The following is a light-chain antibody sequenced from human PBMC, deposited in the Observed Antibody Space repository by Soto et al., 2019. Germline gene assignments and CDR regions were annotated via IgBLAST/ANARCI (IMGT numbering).Light chain of an antibody. Sequence: DIQITQWPISLSACVVDRVTITCRASQSISSYLNWYQQKPGKPPKLLIYAAVSLQSGIPSRFSAYGSGTDFTLTISSPQPEDFATYYCQQTYSSPQWTFGLGTKVDIK. CDR3: QQTYSSPQWT. V-gene: IGKV1-39*01. CDR1: QSISSY. CDR2: AAV. J-gene: IGKJ1*01.